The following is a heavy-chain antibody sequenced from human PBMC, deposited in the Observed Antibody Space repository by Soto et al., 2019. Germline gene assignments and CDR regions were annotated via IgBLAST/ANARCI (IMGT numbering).Heavy chain of an antibody. CDR2: IYYSGST. Sequence: PSETLSLTCTVSGGSISSYYWSWIRRPPGKGLEWIGNIYYSGSTNYNPSLKSRVTISVDTSKNQFSLKLSSVTAADTAVYYCARERYYGMDVWGQGTTVTVSS. CDR3: ARERYYGMDV. J-gene: IGHJ6*02. V-gene: IGHV4-59*01. CDR1: GGSISSYY.